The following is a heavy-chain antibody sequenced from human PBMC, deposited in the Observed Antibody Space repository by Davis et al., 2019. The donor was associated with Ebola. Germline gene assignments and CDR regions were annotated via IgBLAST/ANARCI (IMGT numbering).Heavy chain of an antibody. D-gene: IGHD1-26*01. Sequence: AASVKVSCKASGGTFSSYAISWVRQAPGQGLEWMGGIIPIFGTANYAQKFQGRVTITADESTSTAYMELSSLRSADTAVYYCARRVGAGLGDDYWGQGTLVTVSS. V-gene: IGHV1-69*13. CDR3: ARRVGAGLGDDY. J-gene: IGHJ4*02. CDR1: GGTFSSYA. CDR2: IIPIFGTA.